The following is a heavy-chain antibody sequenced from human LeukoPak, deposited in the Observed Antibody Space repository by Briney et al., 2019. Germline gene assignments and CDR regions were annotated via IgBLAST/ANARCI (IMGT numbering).Heavy chain of an antibody. CDR1: GGSFSGYY. V-gene: IGHV4-34*01. CDR2: INHSGST. Sequence: SETLSLTCAVYGGSFSGYYWSWIRQPPGKGLEWIGEINHSGSTNYNPSLKSRVTMSVDTSKNQFSLKLSSVTAADTAVYYCASARKYYDFWSGYGSWFDPWGQGTLVTVSS. D-gene: IGHD3-3*01. J-gene: IGHJ5*02. CDR3: ASARKYYDFWSGYGSWFDP.